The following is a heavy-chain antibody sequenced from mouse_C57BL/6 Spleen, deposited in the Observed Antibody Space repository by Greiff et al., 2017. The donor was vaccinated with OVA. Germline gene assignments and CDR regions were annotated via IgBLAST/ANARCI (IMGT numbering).Heavy chain of an antibody. CDR2: ISSGGDYI. CDR3: TRDDYDDGIDY. J-gene: IGHJ2*01. Sequence: EVMLVESGEGLVKPGGSLKLSCAASGFTFSSYAMSWVRQTPEKRLEWVAYISSGGDYIYYADTVKGRFTISRDNARNTLYLQMSSLKSEDTAMYYCTRDDYDDGIDYWGQGTTLTVSS. CDR1: GFTFSSYA. V-gene: IGHV5-9-1*02. D-gene: IGHD2-4*01.